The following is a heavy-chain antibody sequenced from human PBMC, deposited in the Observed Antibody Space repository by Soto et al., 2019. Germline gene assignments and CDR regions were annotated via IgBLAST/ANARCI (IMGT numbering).Heavy chain of an antibody. V-gene: IGHV3-30*18. D-gene: IGHD3-3*01. J-gene: IGHJ6*02. Sequence: GGSLRLSCAASGFTFSSHGMHWVRQAPGKGLEWVAVISYDGSNKYYADSVKGRFTISRDNSKNTLYLQMNSLGAEDTAVYYCAKDEYYDFWSGYYKGYYYYGMDVWGQGTTVTVSS. CDR3: AKDEYYDFWSGYYKGYYYYGMDV. CDR2: ISYDGSNK. CDR1: GFTFSSHG.